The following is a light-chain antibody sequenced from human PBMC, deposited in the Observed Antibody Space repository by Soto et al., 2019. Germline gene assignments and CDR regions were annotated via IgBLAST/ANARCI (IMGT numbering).Light chain of an antibody. CDR1: QSLGGN. CDR3: QQYSKWPPWT. J-gene: IGKJ1*01. CDR2: RAF. V-gene: IGKV3-15*01. Sequence: EIVMTQSPATLAVSPGDTATLSCRASQSLGGNLAWYQQKPGQAPRLLIFRAFSRATGVPARFSASGSGTEFTLTISGLQSEDFVVYYCQQYSKWPPWTFGPGTKVDIK.